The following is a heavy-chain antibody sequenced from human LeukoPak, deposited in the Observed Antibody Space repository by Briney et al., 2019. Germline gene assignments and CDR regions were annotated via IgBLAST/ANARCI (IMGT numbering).Heavy chain of an antibody. D-gene: IGHD6-13*01. J-gene: IGHJ4*02. CDR1: GFTFDNYA. CDR2: ISADGTI. V-gene: IGHV3-43*02. Sequence: GGSLRLSCAASGFTFDNYAMHWVRQAPGKGLEWVSLISADGTIFYSDSVRDRFTISRDNSKNSVYLQMNSLRTEDTALYYCAKDLGYSSSPDYWGQGTLVTVSS. CDR3: AKDLGYSSSPDY.